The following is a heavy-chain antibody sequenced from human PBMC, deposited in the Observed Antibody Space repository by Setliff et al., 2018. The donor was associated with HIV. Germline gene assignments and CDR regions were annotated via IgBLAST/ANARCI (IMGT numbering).Heavy chain of an antibody. Sequence: NPSETLSLTCTVSGGSISSYYWSWIRQPPGKGLEWIGYIYYSGSTNYNPSLKSRVTISVDTSKNQFSLKLSSVTAADTAVYYCARDAVEASIPGGWFDSWGPGTLVTVSS. CDR1: GGSISSYY. CDR2: IYYSGST. J-gene: IGHJ5*01. V-gene: IGHV4-59*12. CDR3: ARDAVEASIPGGWFDS. D-gene: IGHD2-21*01.